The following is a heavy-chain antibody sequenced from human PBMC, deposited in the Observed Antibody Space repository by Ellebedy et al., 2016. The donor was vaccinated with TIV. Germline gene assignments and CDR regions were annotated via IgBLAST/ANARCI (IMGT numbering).Heavy chain of an antibody. CDR1: AFTFTHYG. Sequence: PGGSLRLSCAASAFTFTHYGMHWVRQAPGKWLEWMAVVSHDGIVQYYIDSVKGRFTVSRDNSKNPLYLQMNRPRAEDTGVYYCAKEHKLHANRWYLELWGRGTLVTVSS. CDR2: VSHDGIVQ. V-gene: IGHV3-30*12. J-gene: IGHJ2*01. CDR3: AKEHKLHANRWYLEL. D-gene: IGHD1-7*01.